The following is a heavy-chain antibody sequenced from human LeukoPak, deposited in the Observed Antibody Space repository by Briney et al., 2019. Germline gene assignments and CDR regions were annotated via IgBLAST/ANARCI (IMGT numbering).Heavy chain of an antibody. Sequence: SQTLSLTCTVSGDSISSGSHYWSWIRQPAGKGPEWIGRVKYSGSTSYNPSLRSRVTVLVDTTKNQFSLKLTSVTAADTAVYYCAKDPRTAMVILDAFDIWGQGTMVTVSS. V-gene: IGHV4-61*02. CDR3: AKDPRTAMVILDAFDI. CDR2: VKYSGST. D-gene: IGHD5-18*01. J-gene: IGHJ3*02. CDR1: GDSISSGSHY.